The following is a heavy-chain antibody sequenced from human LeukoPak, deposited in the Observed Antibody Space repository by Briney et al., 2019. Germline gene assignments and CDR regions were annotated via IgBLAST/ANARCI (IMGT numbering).Heavy chain of an antibody. J-gene: IGHJ4*02. D-gene: IGHD6-13*01. CDR1: GFTFSSYS. CDR3: ASTAAAGPSHFDY. CDR2: ISSSSSTI. Sequence: PGGSLRLSCAASGFTFSSYSMNWVRQAPGKGLEWVSYISSSSSTIYYADSVKGRFTISRDNAKNSLYLQMNSLRAEDTAVYYCASTAAAGPSHFDYWGQGTLVTVSS. V-gene: IGHV3-48*04.